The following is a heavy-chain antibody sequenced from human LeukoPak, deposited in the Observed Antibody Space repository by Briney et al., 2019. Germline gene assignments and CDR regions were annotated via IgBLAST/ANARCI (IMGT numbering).Heavy chain of an antibody. J-gene: IGHJ6*03. CDR3: ARGGKYNWNYVGGYYYYYMDV. V-gene: IGHV4-34*01. CDR1: GGSFGGYY. CDR2: INHSGST. Sequence: SETLSLTCAVYGGSFGGYYWSWIRQPPGKGLEWIGEINHSGSTNYNPSLKSRATISVDTSKNQFSLKLSSVTAADTAVYYCARGGKYNWNYVGGYYYYYMDVWGKGTTVTVSS. D-gene: IGHD1-7*01.